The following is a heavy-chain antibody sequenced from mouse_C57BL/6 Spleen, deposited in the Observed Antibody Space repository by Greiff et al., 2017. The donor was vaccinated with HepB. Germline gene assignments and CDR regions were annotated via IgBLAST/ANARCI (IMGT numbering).Heavy chain of an antibody. CDR1: GYAFSSYW. J-gene: IGHJ2*01. CDR2: IYPGDGDT. CDR3: ARNWDARYYFDY. Sequence: LQQSGASVKISCKASGYAFSSYWMNWVKQRPGKGLEWIGQIYPGDGDTNYNGKFKGKATLTADKSSSTAYMQLSSLTSEDSAVYFCARNWDARYYFDYWGQGTTLTVSS. D-gene: IGHD4-1*01. V-gene: IGHV1-80*01.